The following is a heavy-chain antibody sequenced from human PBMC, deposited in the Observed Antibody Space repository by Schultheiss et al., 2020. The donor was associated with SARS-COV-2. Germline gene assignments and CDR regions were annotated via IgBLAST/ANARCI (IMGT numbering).Heavy chain of an antibody. CDR3: AKGLPYYDHHPYFDY. CDR2: ISGSGGST. Sequence: GESLKISCAASGFTFSSYSMNWARQAPGKGLEWVSAISGSGGSTYYADSVKGRFTISRDNSKNTLYLQMNSLRAEDTAVYYCAKGLPYYDHHPYFDYWGQGTLVTVSS. CDR1: GFTFSSYS. V-gene: IGHV3-23*01. J-gene: IGHJ4*02. D-gene: IGHD3-22*01.